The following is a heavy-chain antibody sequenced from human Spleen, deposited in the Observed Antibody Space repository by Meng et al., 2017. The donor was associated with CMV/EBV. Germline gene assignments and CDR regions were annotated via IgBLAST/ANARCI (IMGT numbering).Heavy chain of an antibody. V-gene: IGHV3-21*01. D-gene: IGHD4-11*01. CDR3: ARTYSNYVAVFDY. J-gene: IGHJ4*02. CDR2: ISGSSRYI. Sequence: GESLKISCVASGFTFSSYSVNWVRQVPGKGLEWVSSISGSSRYIYYSDSVKGRFTISRDNSQNSLYLQMNSLRAEDTAVYYCARTYSNYVAVFDYWGQGTLDTVS. CDR1: GFTFSSYS.